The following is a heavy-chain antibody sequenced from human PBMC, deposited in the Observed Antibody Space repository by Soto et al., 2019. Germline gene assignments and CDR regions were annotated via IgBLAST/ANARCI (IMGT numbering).Heavy chain of an antibody. Sequence: QLQLQESGSGLVKPSQTLSLSCTVSGGSINSGGHSWSWIRQPPGKGLEWIGYVYPSGSTNYNPSLRSRVTISVDGSTNQFSLRLTSVTAADTAVYFCARSSGWYEADAFDMWGQGTMVTVSA. CDR3: ARSSGWYEADAFDM. CDR2: VYPSGST. J-gene: IGHJ3*02. CDR1: GGSINSGGHS. D-gene: IGHD6-19*01. V-gene: IGHV4-30-2*01.